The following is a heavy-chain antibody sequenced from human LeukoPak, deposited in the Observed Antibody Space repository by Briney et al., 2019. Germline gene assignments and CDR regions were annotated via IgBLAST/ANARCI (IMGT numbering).Heavy chain of an antibody. CDR3: ASHDDYGGNLANY. CDR2: INPNSGGT. Sequence: GASVKVSCKASGYTFTGYYMHWVRQAPRQGLEWMGWINPNSGGTNYAQKFQGRVTMTRDTSISTAYMELSRLRSDDTAVYYCASHDDYGGNLANYWGQGTLVTVSS. CDR1: GYTFTGYY. V-gene: IGHV1-2*02. J-gene: IGHJ4*02. D-gene: IGHD4-23*01.